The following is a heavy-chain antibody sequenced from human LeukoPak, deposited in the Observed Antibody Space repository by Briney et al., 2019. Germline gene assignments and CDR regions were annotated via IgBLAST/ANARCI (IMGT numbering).Heavy chain of an antibody. CDR3: ARRGISSYYYDSSGYTYYFDY. CDR2: IYYSGST. J-gene: IGHJ4*02. CDR1: GGSISSSSYY. V-gene: IGHV4-39*01. D-gene: IGHD3-22*01. Sequence: SETLSLTCTVSGGSISSSSYYWGWIRQPPGKGLEWIGSIYYSGSTYYNPSLKSRVTISVDTSKNQFSLKLSSVTAADTAVYYCARRGISSYYYDSSGYTYYFDYWGQGTLVTVSS.